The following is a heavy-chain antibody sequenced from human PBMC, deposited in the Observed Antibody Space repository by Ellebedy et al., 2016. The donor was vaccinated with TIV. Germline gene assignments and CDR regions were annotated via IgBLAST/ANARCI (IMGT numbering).Heavy chain of an antibody. CDR3: ARDGTLLWFGELFPSYFDY. Sequence: AASVKVSCKASGYTFTSYAMHWARQAPGQRLEWMGWINAGNGNTKYSQKFQGRVTITRDTSASTAYMELSSLRSEDTAVYYCARDGTLLWFGELFPSYFDYWGQGTLVTVSS. CDR1: GYTFTSYA. D-gene: IGHD3-10*01. J-gene: IGHJ4*02. CDR2: INAGNGNT. V-gene: IGHV1-3*01.